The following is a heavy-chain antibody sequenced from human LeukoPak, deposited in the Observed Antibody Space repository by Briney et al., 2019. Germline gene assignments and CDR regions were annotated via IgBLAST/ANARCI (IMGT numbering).Heavy chain of an antibody. CDR2: NNTNTGNP. CDR1: GGTFSSYA. D-gene: IGHD4-17*01. CDR3: ARSGDGDRSPLGDWFFDL. J-gene: IGHJ2*01. V-gene: IGHV7-4-1*02. Sequence: ASVKVSCKASGGTFSSYAISWVRQAPGQGLEWMGWNNTNTGNPTYAQGFTGRFVFSLDTSVSTAYLQISSLKAEDTAVYYCARSGDGDRSPLGDWFFDLWGRGTLVTVSS.